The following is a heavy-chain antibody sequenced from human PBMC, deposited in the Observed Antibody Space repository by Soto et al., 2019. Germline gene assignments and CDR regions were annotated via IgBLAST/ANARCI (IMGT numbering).Heavy chain of an antibody. Sequence: EVQLLESGGGLVQPGGSLRISCAASGFTFSSYAMSWVRQAPGKGLEWVSVISSGADTYYTDSVKGRFTISRDNSKNTVYLQMNNLRAEDTAVYYCARDWYFDYWGQGSLVTVSS. CDR3: ARDWYFDY. J-gene: IGHJ4*02. CDR2: ISSGADT. CDR1: GFTFSSYA. V-gene: IGHV3-23*01.